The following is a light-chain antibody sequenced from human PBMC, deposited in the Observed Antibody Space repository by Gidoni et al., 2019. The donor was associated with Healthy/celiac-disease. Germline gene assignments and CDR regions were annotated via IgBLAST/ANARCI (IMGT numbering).Light chain of an antibody. Sequence: EIVMTQSQATLSVSPGERATLSGRASQSVSSNIAWYQHKPGQAPRLPIYVPSTRATGIPARFSGSGSGTEFTLTISSLQSEDFAVHYCQQYNNWPRGTFGQGTKVEIK. J-gene: IGKJ1*01. CDR2: VPS. CDR1: QSVSSN. V-gene: IGKV3-15*01. CDR3: QQYNNWPRGT.